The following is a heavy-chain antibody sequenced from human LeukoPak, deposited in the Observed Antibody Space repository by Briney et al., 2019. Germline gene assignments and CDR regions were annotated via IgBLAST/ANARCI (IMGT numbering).Heavy chain of an antibody. V-gene: IGHV3-30*04. Sequence: GGSLRLSCAASGFTFSNYAIHCVRQAPGKGLEWVAVIAYDGSSTVYADSVKGRFTISRDNSKNTLYLQMNSLRTEDTAVYYCARQKQGATSTRYYYYYYGMDVWGQGTTVAVSS. CDR1: GFTFSNYA. D-gene: IGHD1-26*01. CDR2: IAYDGSST. CDR3: ARQKQGATSTRYYYYYYGMDV. J-gene: IGHJ6*02.